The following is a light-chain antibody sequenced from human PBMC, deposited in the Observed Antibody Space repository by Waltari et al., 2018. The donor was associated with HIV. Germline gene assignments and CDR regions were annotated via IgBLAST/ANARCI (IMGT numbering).Light chain of an antibody. V-gene: IGLV3-21*01. J-gene: IGLJ2*01. Sequence: SYALTQIPSVSVVPGAPAELTCWAADILTKSVNWYRHKAGQAPVLVIYENHRRPSGIPDRISGSKSGTKATLSITSVEAGDEADYFCQVWDATSHVRIFGGGTKLAVL. CDR2: ENH. CDR3: QVWDATSHVRI. CDR1: DILTKS.